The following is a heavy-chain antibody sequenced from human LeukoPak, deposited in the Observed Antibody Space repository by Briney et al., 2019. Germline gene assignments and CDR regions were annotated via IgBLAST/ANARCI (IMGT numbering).Heavy chain of an antibody. CDR1: GGTFSSYA. CDR3: ARSSIIAAAGPYYFDY. CDR2: IIPIFGTA. Sequence: SVKVSCKASGGTFSSYAISWVRQAPGQGLEWMAGIIPIFGTANYAQKFQGRVTITADKSTSIADMELSSLRSEDTAVYYCARSSIIAAAGPYYFDYWGQGTLVTVSS. D-gene: IGHD6-13*01. V-gene: IGHV1-69*06. J-gene: IGHJ4*02.